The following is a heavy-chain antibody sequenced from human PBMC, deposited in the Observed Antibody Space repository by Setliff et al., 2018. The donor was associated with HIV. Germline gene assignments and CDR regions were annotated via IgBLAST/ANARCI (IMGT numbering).Heavy chain of an antibody. J-gene: IGHJ3*02. CDR1: GGSISSHY. CDR2: MYYSGST. D-gene: IGHD3-10*01. V-gene: IGHV4-59*05. Sequence: SETLSLTCTVSGGSISSHYWSWIRQPPGKGLEWIGSMYYSGSTYYNLSLQSRVTISVDTSKSQFSLKLSSVTAADTAVYYCASSPDSMVRARGEAFDIWGQGTMVTVSS. CDR3: ASSPDSMVRARGEAFDI.